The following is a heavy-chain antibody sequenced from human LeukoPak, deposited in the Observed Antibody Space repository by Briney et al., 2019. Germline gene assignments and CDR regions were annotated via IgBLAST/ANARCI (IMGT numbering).Heavy chain of an antibody. D-gene: IGHD2-15*01. V-gene: IGHV3-48*04. Sequence: PGGSLRLSCAASGFAFSSYSMNWVRQVPGKGLEWVSYISSSSSTIYYADSVKGRFTTSRDNAKNSLYLQMNSLRAEDTAVYYCARDGYCSGSSCYSTTDYWGQGTLVTVSS. CDR1: GFAFSSYS. CDR2: ISSSSSTI. CDR3: ARDGYCSGSSCYSTTDY. J-gene: IGHJ4*02.